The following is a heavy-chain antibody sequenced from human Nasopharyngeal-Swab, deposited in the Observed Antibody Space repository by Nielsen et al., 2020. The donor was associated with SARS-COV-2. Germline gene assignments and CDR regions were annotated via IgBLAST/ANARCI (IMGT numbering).Heavy chain of an antibody. V-gene: IGHV7-4-1*02. Sequence: ASEKVSYKASGYTFTSYAMNWVRQAPGQGLEWMGWINTNTGNPTYAQCFTGRFVFSLDTSVSTAYLQIRSLKAEDTAVYYCARDLSSGWYRGIYYYYGMDVWGQGTTVTVSS. J-gene: IGHJ6*02. D-gene: IGHD6-19*01. CDR1: GYTFTSYA. CDR2: INTNTGNP. CDR3: ARDLSSGWYRGIYYYYGMDV.